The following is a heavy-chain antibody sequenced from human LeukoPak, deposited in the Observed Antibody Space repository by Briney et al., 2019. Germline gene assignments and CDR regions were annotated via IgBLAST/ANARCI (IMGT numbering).Heavy chain of an antibody. CDR3: AKGSHITIFGVVTPFDP. Sequence: GGSLRLSCAASGFTFSSYAMSWVRQAPGKGLEWVSVISGSGGSTYYADSVKGRFTISRDNSKNTLYLQMNSLRAEDTAVYYCAKGSHITIFGVVTPFDPWGQGTLVTVSS. D-gene: IGHD3-3*01. J-gene: IGHJ5*02. CDR2: ISGSGGST. CDR1: GFTFSSYA. V-gene: IGHV3-23*01.